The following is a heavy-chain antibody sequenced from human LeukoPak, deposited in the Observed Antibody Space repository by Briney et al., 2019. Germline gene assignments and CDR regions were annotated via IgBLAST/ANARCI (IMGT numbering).Heavy chain of an antibody. Sequence: GESLKISCKGSGYRFTSFWIAWVRQTPGKGLEWMGIIYPADSDIRYSPSFQGQVTISADKSITTAYLQWSTLKASDTAIYYCARPYSNSHPGWMDVWGRGTTVTVSS. CDR2: IYPADSDI. V-gene: IGHV5-51*01. D-gene: IGHD6-6*01. J-gene: IGHJ6*03. CDR1: GYRFTSFW. CDR3: ARPYSNSHPGWMDV.